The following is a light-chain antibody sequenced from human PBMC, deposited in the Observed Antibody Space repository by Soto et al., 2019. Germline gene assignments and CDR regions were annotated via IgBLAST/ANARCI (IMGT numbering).Light chain of an antibody. V-gene: IGKV1-39*01. J-gene: IGKJ5*01. Sequence: DIQMTQSVASLSVTEGDRVTITCRASQSISIYLNWYQLKPGKAPNLLMYGASYLKSGVPTRFSGSGSGTDFTLTISSLQPEDVAICYCQQTYTTPEITFCQGTRLEVK. CDR1: QSISIY. CDR2: GAS. CDR3: QQTYTTPEIT.